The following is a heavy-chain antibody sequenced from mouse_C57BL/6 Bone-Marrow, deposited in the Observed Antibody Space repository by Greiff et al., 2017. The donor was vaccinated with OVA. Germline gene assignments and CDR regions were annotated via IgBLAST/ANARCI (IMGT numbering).Heavy chain of an antibody. Sequence: EVHLVESGGGLVKPGGSLKLSCAASGFTFSSYAMSWVRQTPEKRLEWVATISDGGSYTYYPDNVKGRFTISRDNAKNNLYLQMSHLKSEDTAMYYCARDGDYGSSYNYAMDYWGQGTSVTVSS. CDR2: ISDGGSYT. CDR3: ARDGDYGSSYNYAMDY. J-gene: IGHJ4*01. V-gene: IGHV5-4*01. CDR1: GFTFSSYA. D-gene: IGHD1-1*01.